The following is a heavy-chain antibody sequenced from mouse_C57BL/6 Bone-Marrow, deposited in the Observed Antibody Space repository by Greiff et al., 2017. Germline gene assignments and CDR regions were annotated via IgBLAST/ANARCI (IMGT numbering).Heavy chain of an antibody. Sequence: VQLQQSGPGLVAPSQSLSITCTVSGFSLTSYGVDWVRPPPGKGLEWLGVIWGGGSTNYNSALMSRLSISKDNSKSQVFLKMNSLQTEDTAMYYCAKKGPSGYYAMDYWGQGTSVTVSS. J-gene: IGHJ4*01. V-gene: IGHV2-9*01. CDR1: GFSLTSYG. CDR2: IWGGGST. D-gene: IGHD3-2*02. CDR3: AKKGPSGYYAMDY.